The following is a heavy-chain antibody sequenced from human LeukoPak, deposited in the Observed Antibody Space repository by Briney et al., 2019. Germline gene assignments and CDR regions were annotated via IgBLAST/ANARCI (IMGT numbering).Heavy chain of an antibody. Sequence: SETLSLTCAVYGGSFSGYYWSWIRQTPGKGLEWIGEINHSGSTNYNPSLKSRVTISVDTSKNQFSLKLSSVTAADTAVYYCARDHSGYSIDYWGQGTLVTVSS. J-gene: IGHJ4*02. D-gene: IGHD5-12*01. CDR1: GGSFSGYY. CDR3: ARDHSGYSIDY. CDR2: INHSGST. V-gene: IGHV4-34*01.